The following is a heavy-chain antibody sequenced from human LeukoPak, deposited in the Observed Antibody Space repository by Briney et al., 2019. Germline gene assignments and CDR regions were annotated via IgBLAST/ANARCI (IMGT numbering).Heavy chain of an antibody. J-gene: IGHJ6*03. CDR1: GFTFSTYA. Sequence: GGSLRLSCAASGFTFSTYAMHWVRQAPGKGLEWVAVISYDVSKTYYADSVKGRFTISRDNSKNTLYLQMNSLRAEDTAVYYCARDGRLFEYYYYYMDVWGKGTTVTVSS. CDR2: ISYDVSKT. CDR3: ARDGRLFEYYYYYMDV. D-gene: IGHD3-22*01. V-gene: IGHV3-30*04.